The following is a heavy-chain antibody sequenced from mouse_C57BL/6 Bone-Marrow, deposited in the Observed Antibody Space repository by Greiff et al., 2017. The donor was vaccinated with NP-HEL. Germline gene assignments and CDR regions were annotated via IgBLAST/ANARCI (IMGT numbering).Heavy chain of an antibody. V-gene: IGHV1-61*01. CDR3: ARSHYGSEDT. D-gene: IGHD1-1*01. J-gene: IGHJ1*03. CDR2: IYPSDSET. Sequence: QVQLQQPGAELVRPGSSVKLSCKASGYTFTSYWMDWVKQRPGQGLEWIGNIYPSDSETHYNQKFKDKATLTVDKSSSTAYMQLSSLTSEDSAVYYCARSHYGSEDTWGTGTTVTVAS. CDR1: GYTFTSYW.